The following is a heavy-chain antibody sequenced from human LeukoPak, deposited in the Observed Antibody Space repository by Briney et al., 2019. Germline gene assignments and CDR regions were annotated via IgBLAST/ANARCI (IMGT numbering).Heavy chain of an antibody. CDR2: INHSGST. V-gene: IGHV4-34*01. J-gene: IGHJ4*02. D-gene: IGHD3-10*01. Sequence: PSETLSLTCAVYGGSFSGYYWSWIRQPPGKGLEWIGEINHSGSTNYNPSLKSRVTISADTSKNQFSLKLSSVTAADTAVYYCARRWITMVRGVIPNFDYWGQGTLVTVSS. CDR1: GGSFSGYY. CDR3: ARRWITMVRGVIPNFDY.